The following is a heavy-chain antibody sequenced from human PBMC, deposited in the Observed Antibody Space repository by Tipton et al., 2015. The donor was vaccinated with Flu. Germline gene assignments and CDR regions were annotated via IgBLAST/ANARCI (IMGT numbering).Heavy chain of an antibody. Sequence: TLSLTYAVYGGSFSGYYWSWIRQPPGKGLEWIGEINHSGSTNYNPSLKSRVTISVDTSKNQFSLKLSSVTAADTAVYYCARGLGVVVAVAFDIWGPRDNDHRLF. CDR1: GGSFSGYY. V-gene: IGHV4-34*01. J-gene: IGHJ3*02. CDR2: INHSGST. D-gene: IGHD2-15*01. CDR3: ARGLGVVVAVAFDI.